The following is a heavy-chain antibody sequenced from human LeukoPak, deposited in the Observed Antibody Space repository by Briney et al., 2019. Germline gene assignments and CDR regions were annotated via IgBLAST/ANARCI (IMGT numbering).Heavy chain of an antibody. V-gene: IGHV1-24*01. CDR1: GYTFTSYY. CDR3: ARDRRVGATTIIWFDP. D-gene: IGHD1-26*01. Sequence: ASVKVSCKASGYTFTSYYMHWVRQAPGKGLEWMGGFDPEDGETIYAQKFQGRVTMTEDTSTDTAYMELSSLRSEDTAVYYCARDRRVGATTIIWFDPWGQGTLVTVSS. CDR2: FDPEDGET. J-gene: IGHJ5*02.